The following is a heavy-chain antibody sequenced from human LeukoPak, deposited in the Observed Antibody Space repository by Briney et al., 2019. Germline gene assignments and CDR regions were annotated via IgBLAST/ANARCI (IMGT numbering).Heavy chain of an antibody. CDR1: GFTFSSYA. D-gene: IGHD2-2*01. J-gene: IGHJ4*02. Sequence: GGSLRLSCAASGFTFSSYAMHGVRQAPGKGLEWGADISYDGSNKYYADSVKGRFTISRDNSKNTLYRQMNSLRAEDTAVYYCASENQEIVVVPAGYWGQGTLATVSP. CDR3: ASENQEIVVVPAGY. CDR2: ISYDGSNK. V-gene: IGHV3-30*04.